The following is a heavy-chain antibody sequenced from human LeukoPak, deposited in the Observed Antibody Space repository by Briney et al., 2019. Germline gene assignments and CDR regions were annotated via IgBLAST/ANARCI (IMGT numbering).Heavy chain of an antibody. J-gene: IGHJ4*02. Sequence: SQTLSLTCTVSGGSISSYYWSWIRQPPGKGLEWNGYVYYSGSTNYKTSLKSRVSISVDTSKNQFSLKLSSVTAADTAVYYCARGHPWQHLPESAFDYWGQGTLVTVSS. V-gene: IGHV4-59*01. CDR3: ARGHPWQHLPESAFDY. CDR2: VYYSGST. CDR1: GGSISSYY.